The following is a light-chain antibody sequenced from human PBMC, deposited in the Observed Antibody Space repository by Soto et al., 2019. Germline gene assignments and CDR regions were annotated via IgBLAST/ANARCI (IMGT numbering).Light chain of an antibody. CDR1: SSDVGSYNL. CDR3: CSYAGSSTFGVV. CDR2: EDS. V-gene: IGLV2-23*02. Sequence: QSALTQPASVSGSPGQSITISCTGTSSDVGSYNLVSWYQQHPGKAPQLMIYEDSKRPSGVSNRFSGSKSGNTASLTISGLQAEDEADYYCCSYAGSSTFGVVFGGGTKLTVL. J-gene: IGLJ2*01.